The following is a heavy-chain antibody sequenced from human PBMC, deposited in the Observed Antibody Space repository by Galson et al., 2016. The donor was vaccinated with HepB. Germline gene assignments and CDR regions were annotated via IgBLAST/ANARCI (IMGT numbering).Heavy chain of an antibody. CDR1: GFTFSIFA. CDR3: AKIGQRTPHPDY. Sequence: SLRLSCAASGFTFSIFAMNWVRQAPGKGLEWVSGISDNGGSTYYVDSVKGRFTISRDNFKNMLYLQMNSLRAEDTAVYYCAKIGQRTPHPDYWGQGTLVTVSS. J-gene: IGHJ4*02. CDR2: ISDNGGST. V-gene: IGHV3-23*01.